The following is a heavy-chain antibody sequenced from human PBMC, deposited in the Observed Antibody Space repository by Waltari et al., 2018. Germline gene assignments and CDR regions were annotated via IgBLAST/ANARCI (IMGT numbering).Heavy chain of an antibody. CDR2: INSSSSTI. J-gene: IGHJ6*02. CDR3: ARDYPSGGMDV. V-gene: IGHV3-48*01. CDR1: GFTFSSYS. D-gene: IGHD3-10*01. Sequence: EVQLVESGGGLVQPGGSLRLSCAASGFTFSSYSMNWVRQAPGKGLEWVSYINSSSSTIYYADTGKGRFTSARDNAKNSLELRMNSLGAEDTAVYYCARDYPSGGMDVWGQGTTVTVSS.